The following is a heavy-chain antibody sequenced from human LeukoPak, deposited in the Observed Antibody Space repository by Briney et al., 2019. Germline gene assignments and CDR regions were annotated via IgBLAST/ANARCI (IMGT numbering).Heavy chain of an antibody. CDR2: IYYSGST. D-gene: IGHD3-10*01. Sequence: SETLSLTCTVSGGSISSGGYYWSWIRQHPGKGLEWIGYIYYSGSTYYNPSLKSRVTISVDTSKNQFSLKLSSVTAADTAVYCCARDHYGSGPANYYYGMDVWGQGTTVTVSS. CDR1: GGSISSGGYY. CDR3: ARDHYGSGPANYYYGMDV. J-gene: IGHJ6*02. V-gene: IGHV4-31*03.